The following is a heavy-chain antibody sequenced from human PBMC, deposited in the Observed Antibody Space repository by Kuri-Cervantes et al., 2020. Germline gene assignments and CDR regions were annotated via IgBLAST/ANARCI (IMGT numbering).Heavy chain of an antibody. CDR1: GFSLSTSGVG. V-gene: IGHV2-5*02. CDR2: IYWDDDK. D-gene: IGHD6-13*01. CDR3: AHRGSSWPYYYYYYMDV. J-gene: IGHJ6*03. Sequence: SGPTLVNPTQTLTLTCTFSGFSLSTSGVGVGWIRQPPGKALEWLALIYWDDDKRYSPSLKSRLTITKDTSKNQVVLTMTNMDPVDTATYYCAHRGSSWPYYYYYYMDVWGKGTTVTVSS.